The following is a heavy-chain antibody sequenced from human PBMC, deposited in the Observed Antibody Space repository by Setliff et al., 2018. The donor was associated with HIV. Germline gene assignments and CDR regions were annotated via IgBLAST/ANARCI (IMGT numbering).Heavy chain of an antibody. Sequence: SETLSLTCTVSGGSINGYYWSWIRQPPGKGLEWIGCFYPTGSVNYNPSLKSRVTISMDTSKNQFSLEVTSVTAAATAVYYCARHRSGYVYGPQDYWGQGTLVTVSS. CDR2: FYPTGSV. CDR3: ARHRSGYVYGPQDY. J-gene: IGHJ4*02. D-gene: IGHD5-18*01. CDR1: GGSINGYY. V-gene: IGHV4-4*09.